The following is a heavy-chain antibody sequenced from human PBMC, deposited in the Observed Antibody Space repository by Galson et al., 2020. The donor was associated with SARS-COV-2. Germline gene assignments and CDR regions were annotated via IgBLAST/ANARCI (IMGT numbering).Heavy chain of an antibody. J-gene: IGHJ6*03. V-gene: IGHV1-18*01. CDR1: GYRFTSYG. D-gene: IGHD2-15*01. CDR3: ARRVVVLVSSSPRQYYFYMDV. Sequence: ASVTVSCKASGYRFTSYGISWVRQAPGQGLEWMGWISAYNGNKDYAQNLQGRVTMTTDTSTTTAYMELRSLTSDDTDGYYCARRVVVLVSSSPRQYYFYMDVGGKGTTVTVSS. CDR2: ISAYNGNK.